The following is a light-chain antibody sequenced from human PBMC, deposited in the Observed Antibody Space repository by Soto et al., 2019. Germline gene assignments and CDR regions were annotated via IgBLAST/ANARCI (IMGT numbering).Light chain of an antibody. Sequence: DIQMTQSPSSLSASVGDRVTITCRTSQGIRTDLVWYQQKPGKAPKLLIYSASALQWGVPSRFSGSGSGTDFTLTISNLQPEDVATYYCQKHDSFPLTFGQGTKVEIK. V-gene: IGKV1-27*01. CDR3: QKHDSFPLT. CDR1: QGIRTD. J-gene: IGKJ1*01. CDR2: SAS.